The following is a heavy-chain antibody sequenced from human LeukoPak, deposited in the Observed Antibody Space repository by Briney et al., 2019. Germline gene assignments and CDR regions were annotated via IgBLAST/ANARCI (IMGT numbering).Heavy chain of an antibody. J-gene: IGHJ4*02. D-gene: IGHD3-10*01. CDR1: GFTFSSYG. CDR2: IWYDGSNK. Sequence: PGRSLRLSCAASGFTFSSYGMHWVRQASGKGLEWVAVIWYDGSNKYYADSVKGRFTISRDNSKNTLYLQMNSLRAEDTAVYYCARDPPITMVRGVILHYFDYWGQGTLVTVSS. CDR3: ARDPPITMVRGVILHYFDY. V-gene: IGHV3-33*01.